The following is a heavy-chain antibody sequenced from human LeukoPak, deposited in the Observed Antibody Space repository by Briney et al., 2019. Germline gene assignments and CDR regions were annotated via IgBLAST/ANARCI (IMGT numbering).Heavy chain of an antibody. J-gene: IGHJ1*01. V-gene: IGHV3-33*01. Sequence: PGRSLRLSCAASGFTFSSYGMHWVRQAPGKGLEWVAVIWYDGNKKFYADSVKGRLTISRDNSKNTLFLQMNSLRAEDTAVYYCASTPGYCDRTTCFEYFRLWGQGTLVTVSS. D-gene: IGHD2-2*03. CDR3: ASTPGYCDRTTCFEYFRL. CDR1: GFTFSSYG. CDR2: IWYDGNKK.